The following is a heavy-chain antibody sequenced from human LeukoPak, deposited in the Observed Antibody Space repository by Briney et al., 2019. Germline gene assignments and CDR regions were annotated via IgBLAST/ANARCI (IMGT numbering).Heavy chain of an antibody. D-gene: IGHD6-13*01. J-gene: IGHJ4*02. CDR1: GYTFTSYG. CDR3: ARDFSVYSSSWYTKGSVDY. V-gene: IGHV1-18*01. CDR2: ISAYNGNT. Sequence: ASVKVFCKASGYTFTSYGISWVRQAPGQGLEWMGWISAYNGNTNYAQKLQGRVTMTPDTSTSTAYMELRSLRSDDTAVYYCARDFSVYSSSWYTKGSVDYWGQGTLVTVSS.